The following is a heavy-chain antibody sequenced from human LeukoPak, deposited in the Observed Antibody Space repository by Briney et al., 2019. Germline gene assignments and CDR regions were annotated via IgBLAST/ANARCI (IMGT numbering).Heavy chain of an antibody. J-gene: IGHJ6*04. CDR1: EFEPTYFW. CDR2: INRDGSER. D-gene: IGHD6-19*01. Sequence: GGSLRLSCVALEFEPTYFWMTWVRRAPGKGLEGVANINRDGSERFYLDSVRGRFTISRDNAKNSLYLQMNSLRAEDTAVYYCATFVGTVSGTYTVPGGLLVWGRGTTVSVSS. CDR3: ATFVGTVSGTYTVPGGLLV. V-gene: IGHV3-7*01.